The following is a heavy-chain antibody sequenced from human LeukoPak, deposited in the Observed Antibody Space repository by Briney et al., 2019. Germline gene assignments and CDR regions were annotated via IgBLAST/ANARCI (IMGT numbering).Heavy chain of an antibody. D-gene: IGHD2-2*01. J-gene: IGHJ1*01. Sequence: PSETLSLTCAVYGGSFSGYYWSWIRQPPGKGLEWIGEINHSGSTNYNPSLKSRVTISVDTSKNQFSLKLSSVTAADTAVYYCARGPKVVPAAPFQHSGQGTLVTVSS. CDR1: GGSFSGYY. CDR2: INHSGST. V-gene: IGHV4-34*01. CDR3: ARGPKVVPAAPFQH.